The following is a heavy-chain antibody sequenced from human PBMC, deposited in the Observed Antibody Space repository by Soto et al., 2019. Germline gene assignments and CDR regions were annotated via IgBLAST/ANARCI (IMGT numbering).Heavy chain of an antibody. Sequence: QVQLVQSGGDVKQPGDSVKVSCKTSGYTFTSYGIRWVRQAPGQGLEWMGWISGYNGETKYVQKFQGRVTLTTDTSTNTAYMELRSLRSDDTPVYYCARDWVGDLAYWGHGILVTVSS. CDR2: ISGYNGET. CDR1: GYTFTSYG. CDR3: ARDWVGDLAY. D-gene: IGHD4-17*01. J-gene: IGHJ4*01. V-gene: IGHV1-18*01.